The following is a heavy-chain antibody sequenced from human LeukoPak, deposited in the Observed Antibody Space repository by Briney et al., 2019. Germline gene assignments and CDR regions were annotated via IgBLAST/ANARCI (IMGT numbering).Heavy chain of an antibody. Sequence: SETLSLTCTVSGGSISSYYWSWIRQPPGKGLEWIGYIYYSGSTNYNPSLKSRVTISVDTSKNQFSLKLSSVTAADTAVYYCARAHSWYFNWFDPWGQGTLVTVSS. V-gene: IGHV4-59*01. J-gene: IGHJ5*02. CDR1: GGSISSYY. CDR3: ARAHSWYFNWFDP. D-gene: IGHD6-13*01. CDR2: IYYSGST.